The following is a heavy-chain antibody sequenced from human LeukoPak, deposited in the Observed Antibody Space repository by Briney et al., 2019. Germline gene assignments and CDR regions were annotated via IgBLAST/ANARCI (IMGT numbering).Heavy chain of an antibody. D-gene: IGHD6-19*01. J-gene: IGHJ4*02. V-gene: IGHV4-39*01. CDR1: GGSISSSSYY. CDR2: IYYSGST. Sequence: SGTLSLTCTVPGGSISSSSYYWGWIRQPPGKGLEWIGSIYYSGSTYYNPSLKSRVTISVDTSKNQFSLKLSSVTAADTAVYYCARSRGQWLVTGGWGQGTLVTVSS. CDR3: ARSRGQWLVTGG.